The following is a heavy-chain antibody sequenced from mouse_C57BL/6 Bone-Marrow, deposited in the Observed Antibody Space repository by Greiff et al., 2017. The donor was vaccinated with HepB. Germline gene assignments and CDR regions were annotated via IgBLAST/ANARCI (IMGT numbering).Heavy chain of an antibody. CDR1: GYTFTDYN. CDR2: INPNNGGT. CDR3: ARGKGAMDY. Sequence: EVKLMESGPELVKPGASVKMSCKASGYTFTDYNMHWVKQSHGKSLEWIGYINPNNGGTSYNQKFKGKATLTVNKSSSTAYMELRSLTSEDSAVYYCARGKGAMDYWGQGTSVTVSS. V-gene: IGHV1-22*01. D-gene: IGHD1-3*01. J-gene: IGHJ4*01.